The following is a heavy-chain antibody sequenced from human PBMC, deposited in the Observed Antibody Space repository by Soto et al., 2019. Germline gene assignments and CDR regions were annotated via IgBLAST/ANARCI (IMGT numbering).Heavy chain of an antibody. J-gene: IGHJ5*02. Sequence: QVQLVQSGAEVKKPGASVKVSCKASGYTFTSYGISWVRQATGQGLEWMGWISAYNGNTNYAQKLQGRVTMTTDTSTSTAYRELRSLRSDDTAVYDFARSVDGDSNYEFDPWGQGTLVTVS. CDR1: GYTFTSYG. D-gene: IGHD4-4*01. CDR3: ARSVDGDSNYEFDP. CDR2: ISAYNGNT. V-gene: IGHV1-18*01.